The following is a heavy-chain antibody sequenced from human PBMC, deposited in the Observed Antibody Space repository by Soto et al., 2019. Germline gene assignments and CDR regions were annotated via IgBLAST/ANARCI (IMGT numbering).Heavy chain of an antibody. Sequence: QVQLVESGGGVVQPGRSLRLSCAASGFTFSSYAMHWVRQAPGKGLEWVAVISYDGSNKYYADSVKGRFTISRDNSKNTLYLQMNRLRAEDTAVYYCARVPSSRGRAHLDYWGQGTLVTVSS. CDR3: ARVPSSRGRAHLDY. J-gene: IGHJ4*02. CDR2: ISYDGSNK. V-gene: IGHV3-30-3*01. CDR1: GFTFSSYA. D-gene: IGHD3-10*01.